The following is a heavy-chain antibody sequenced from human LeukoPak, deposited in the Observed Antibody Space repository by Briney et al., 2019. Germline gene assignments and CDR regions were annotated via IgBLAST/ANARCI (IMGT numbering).Heavy chain of an antibody. Sequence: GGSLRLSCAASGFTFISYWMSWVRQAPGKGLEWLANIKQDGSEKYYVDSVKGRFTISRDNAKNSLYLQMNSLRAEDTAVYYCARVTYYYYYGMDVWGQGTTVTVSS. J-gene: IGHJ6*02. CDR2: IKQDGSEK. CDR1: GFTFISYW. V-gene: IGHV3-7*01. CDR3: ARVTYYYYYGMDV.